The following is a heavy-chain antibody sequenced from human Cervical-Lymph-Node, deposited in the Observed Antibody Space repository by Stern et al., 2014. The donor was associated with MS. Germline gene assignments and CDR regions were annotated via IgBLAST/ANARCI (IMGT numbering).Heavy chain of an antibody. Sequence: EVQLVESGAEVKKPGESLKISCKGSGYRFATYWIGWGRQMPGKGLEWMGIIYPGDSDTRYSPSFQGQVTISADKSISTAYLQWSSLKASDTATYYCARICSGIDCYFSEADFWGQGTLVTVSS. D-gene: IGHD2-2*01. V-gene: IGHV5-51*03. CDR3: ARICSGIDCYFSEADF. CDR2: IYPGDSDT. CDR1: GYRFATYW. J-gene: IGHJ4*02.